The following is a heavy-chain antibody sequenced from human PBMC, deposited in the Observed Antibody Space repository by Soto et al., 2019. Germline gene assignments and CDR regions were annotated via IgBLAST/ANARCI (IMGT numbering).Heavy chain of an antibody. CDR2: MNPNSGNT. Sequence: ASVKVSCKASGYTFTSYDINWVRQATGQGLEWMGWMNPNSGNTGYAQKFQGRVTMTRNTSISTAYMELSSLRSEDTAVYYCARGRYNWNDGHYYYYYMDVWGKGTTVTVS. J-gene: IGHJ6*03. CDR3: ARGRYNWNDGHYYYYYMDV. D-gene: IGHD1-1*01. V-gene: IGHV1-8*01. CDR1: GYTFTSYD.